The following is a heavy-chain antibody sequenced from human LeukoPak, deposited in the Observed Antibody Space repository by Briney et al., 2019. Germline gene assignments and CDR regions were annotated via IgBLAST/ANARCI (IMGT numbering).Heavy chain of an antibody. CDR3: ARETTEKPFDY. CDR2: ISSSGSTI. Sequence: GGSLRLSCAASGFTFSSYAMSWVRQAPGKGLEWVSAISSSGSTIYYADSVKGRFTISRDNAKNSLYLQMNSLRAEDTAVYYCARETTEKPFDYWGQGTLVTVSS. J-gene: IGHJ4*02. CDR1: GFTFSSYA. V-gene: IGHV3-48*04. D-gene: IGHD4-17*01.